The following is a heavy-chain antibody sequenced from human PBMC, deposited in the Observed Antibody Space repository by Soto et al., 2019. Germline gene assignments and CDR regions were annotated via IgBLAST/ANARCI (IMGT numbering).Heavy chain of an antibody. CDR2: ISGSGGST. D-gene: IGHD2-21*02. CDR3: AKDPDCGGTDY. Sequence: GGSLRLSCAASGFTFSSYAMSWVRQAPGKGLEWVSAISGSGGSTYYADSVKCRFTISRDNSKNTLYLQMNILRAEDTAVYYYAKDPDCGGTDYWGQGTLVTVSS. J-gene: IGHJ4*02. CDR1: GFTFSSYA. V-gene: IGHV3-23*01.